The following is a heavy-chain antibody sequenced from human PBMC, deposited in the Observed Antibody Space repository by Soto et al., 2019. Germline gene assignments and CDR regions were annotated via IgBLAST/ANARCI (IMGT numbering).Heavy chain of an antibody. CDR1: GFTVSSNY. D-gene: IGHD6-19*01. V-gene: IGHV3-66*01. CDR3: ARSIGDSSGWYEHAFDI. CDR2: IYSGGST. Sequence: EVQLVESGGGLVQPGGSLRLSCEASGFTVSSNYMSWVRQAPGKGLEWGSVIYSGGSTYYADSVKGRFTISRDNSKNTLYLQMNSLRAEDTAVYYCARSIGDSSGWYEHAFDIWGQGTMVTVSS. J-gene: IGHJ3*02.